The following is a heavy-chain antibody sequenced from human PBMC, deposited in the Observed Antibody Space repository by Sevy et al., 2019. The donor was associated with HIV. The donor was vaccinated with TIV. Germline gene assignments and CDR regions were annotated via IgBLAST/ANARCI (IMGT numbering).Heavy chain of an antibody. CDR3: AKNYGGNSDYFFDY. J-gene: IGHJ4*02. CDR1: GLTFSNYA. D-gene: IGHD2-21*02. V-gene: IGHV3-23*01. Sequence: GGSLRLSCTASGLTFSNYAMSWVRQAPGKGLEWVSSIGNGGSSTYYADSVKGRFTISRDNCKDTLYLQMYSLRAEDTALYYCAKNYGGNSDYFFDYWGQGTLVTVSS. CDR2: IGNGGSST.